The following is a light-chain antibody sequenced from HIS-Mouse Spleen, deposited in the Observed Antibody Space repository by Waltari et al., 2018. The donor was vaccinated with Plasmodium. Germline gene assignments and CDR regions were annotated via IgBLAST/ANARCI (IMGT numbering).Light chain of an antibody. J-gene: IGLJ3*02. CDR1: SGSIASNY. V-gene: IGLV6-57*04. CDR3: QSYDSSNWV. Sequence: NFMLTQPHSVSESPGKTVTISCTRSSGSIASNYVQWYQQRPCTAPTTVIYEDNQRPSGVRDRFSGSIDSSANAASLTISGLKTEDEADYYCQSYDSSNWVFGGGTKLTVL. CDR2: EDN.